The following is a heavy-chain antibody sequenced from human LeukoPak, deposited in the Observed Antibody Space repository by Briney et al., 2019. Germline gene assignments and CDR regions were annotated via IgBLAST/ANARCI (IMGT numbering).Heavy chain of an antibody. Sequence: KPSETLSLTCTVSGGSVSSGSYYWSWIRQPPGKGLEWIGYIYYSGSTNYNPSLKSRVTISVDTSKNQFSLKLSSVTAADTAVYYCARAGDFWSGYINYYYYGMDVWGQGTTVTVSS. V-gene: IGHV4-61*01. CDR3: ARAGDFWSGYINYYYYGMDV. D-gene: IGHD3-3*01. CDR2: IYYSGST. CDR1: GGSVSSGSYY. J-gene: IGHJ6*02.